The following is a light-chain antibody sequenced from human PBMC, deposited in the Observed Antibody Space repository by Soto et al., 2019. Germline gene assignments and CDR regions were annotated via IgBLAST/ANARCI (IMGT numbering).Light chain of an antibody. CDR3: QQSYMEPNP. J-gene: IGKJ5*01. CDR2: DAS. Sequence: DIQLSRSPSSLSETLGNRVTITCRARQSISTYLNWYQKKPGKAPKLLIYDASRLQSGVPSRFSGSGGGTDFTLSISSLQPEDFATYFCQQSYMEPNPFGQITRLEIK. V-gene: IGKV1-39*01. CDR1: QSISTY.